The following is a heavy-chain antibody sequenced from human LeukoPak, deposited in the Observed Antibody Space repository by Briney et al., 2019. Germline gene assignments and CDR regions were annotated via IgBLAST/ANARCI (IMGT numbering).Heavy chain of an antibody. CDR3: AKVRVMVRGKDAFDI. V-gene: IGHV3-43*02. CDR2: ISGDGGCT. J-gene: IGHJ3*02. Sequence: GGSLRLSCAASGFTFDDYGMHWVRQAPGKGLEWVSLISGDGGCTYYADSVKGRFTISRDNTKNSLYLQMNGLRTEDTALYYCAKVRVMVRGKDAFDIWGQGTMVTVSS. D-gene: IGHD3-10*01. CDR1: GFTFDDYG.